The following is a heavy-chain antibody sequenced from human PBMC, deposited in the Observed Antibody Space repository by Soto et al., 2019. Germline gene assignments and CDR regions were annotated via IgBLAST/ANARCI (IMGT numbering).Heavy chain of an antibody. CDR1: RGTSSCYC. CDR2: INQSGSS. Sequence: SERRPLTCVVYRGTSSCYCWSWIRQPTAKALARIAEINQSGSSSYYPSLQSRVTLSLDTSKNQLSLKLSSVTAADTAVYYCATTRRAYHSRTSSYSYACMDCWRQGTTV. CDR3: ATTRRAYHSRTSSYSYACMDC. D-gene: IGHD3-22*01. J-gene: IGHJ6*01. V-gene: IGHV4-34*08.